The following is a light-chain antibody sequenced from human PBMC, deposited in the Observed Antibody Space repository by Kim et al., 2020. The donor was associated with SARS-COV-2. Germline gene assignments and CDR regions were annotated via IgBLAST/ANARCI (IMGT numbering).Light chain of an antibody. Sequence: SYELTQPPSVSVSPGQTASITCSGDTLGDKYVSWYQQKPGQSPLLVISQNKMRRSGIPERFSGPNSGNTATLTISGTQAMDEADYYCQAWDSSTFYVFGTGTKVTVL. CDR2: QNK. CDR1: TLGDKY. CDR3: QAWDSSTFYV. J-gene: IGLJ1*01. V-gene: IGLV3-1*01.